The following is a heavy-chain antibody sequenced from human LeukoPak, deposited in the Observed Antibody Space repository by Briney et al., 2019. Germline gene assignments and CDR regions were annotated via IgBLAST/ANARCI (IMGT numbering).Heavy chain of an antibody. CDR1: GFTFSDYY. D-gene: IGHD4-17*01. Sequence: GGSLRLSCAAPGFTFSDYYMSWIRQAPGKGLEWVSYIGSSGSTIYYADSVKGRFTISRDNDKNSLYLQMNSLRAEDTAVYYCASLTDYGAVYWGQGILVTVSS. V-gene: IGHV3-11*01. CDR2: IGSSGSTI. CDR3: ASLTDYGAVY. J-gene: IGHJ4*02.